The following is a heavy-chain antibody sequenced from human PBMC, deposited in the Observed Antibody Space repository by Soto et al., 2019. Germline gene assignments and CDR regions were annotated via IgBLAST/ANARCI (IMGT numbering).Heavy chain of an antibody. J-gene: IGHJ5*02. V-gene: IGHV1-8*01. Sequence: ASVKVSCKASGYTFTSYDINWVRQATGQGLEWMGWMNPNSGNTGYAQKFQGRVTMTRNTSISTAYMELSSLRSEDTAVYYCAPLTRQSREVGDNWFDPWGQGTLVTVSS. CDR1: GYTFTSYD. CDR3: APLTRQSREVGDNWFDP. D-gene: IGHD3-16*01. CDR2: MNPNSGNT.